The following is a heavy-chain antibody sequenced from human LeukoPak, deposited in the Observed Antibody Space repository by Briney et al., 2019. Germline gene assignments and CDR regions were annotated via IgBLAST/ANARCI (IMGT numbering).Heavy chain of an antibody. CDR2: IIPIFGTA. Sequence: SVKVSCKASGATFTTYAIIWVRQAPGQGLEWMGGIIPIFGTANYAQKFQGRVTITTDESTSTAYMELSSLRSEDTAVYYCIAAAGGYFDYWGQGTLVTVSS. CDR1: GATFTTYA. D-gene: IGHD6-13*01. V-gene: IGHV1-69*05. J-gene: IGHJ4*02. CDR3: IAAAGGYFDY.